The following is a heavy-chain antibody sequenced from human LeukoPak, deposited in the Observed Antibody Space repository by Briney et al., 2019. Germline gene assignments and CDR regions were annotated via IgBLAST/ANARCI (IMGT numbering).Heavy chain of an antibody. CDR3: ARHGTSGIDYFDY. CDR1: GGSISSSSYY. CDR2: IYYNGST. Sequence: PSETLSLTCTVSGGSISSSSYYWGWIRQPPGKGLEWIGSIYYNGSTYYNPSLKSRVTISVDTSKNQFSLKLSSVTAADTAVYYCARHGTSGIDYFDYWGQGTLVTVSS. V-gene: IGHV4-39*01. D-gene: IGHD1-1*01. J-gene: IGHJ4*02.